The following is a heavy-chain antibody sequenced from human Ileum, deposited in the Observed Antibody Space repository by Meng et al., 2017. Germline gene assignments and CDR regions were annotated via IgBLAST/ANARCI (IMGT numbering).Heavy chain of an antibody. J-gene: IGHJ4*02. V-gene: IGHV4-31*03. Sequence: QVQLQESGPGLVKVSQTLSHTCTVSGGSIGSAAYYWTWIRQHPAKGLEWIGYIHYTGSTSYNPSLESRTSTSIDTSNNQFSLKVTSVTAADTAVYYCARGVSAAGLFDNWGPGTLVTVSS. D-gene: IGHD2-2*01. CDR2: IHYTGST. CDR3: ARGVSAAGLFDN. CDR1: GGSIGSAAYY.